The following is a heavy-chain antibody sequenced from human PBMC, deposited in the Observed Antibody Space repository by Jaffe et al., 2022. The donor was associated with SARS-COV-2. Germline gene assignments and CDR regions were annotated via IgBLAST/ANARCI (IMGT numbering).Heavy chain of an antibody. V-gene: IGHV4-39*01. CDR1: GGSLSSNNYY. J-gene: IGHJ2*01. CDR3: ASQPPGYCSGNSCYSPWYFDL. CDR2: FYYSGST. D-gene: IGHD2-15*01. Sequence: QLQLQESGPGLVKPSETLSLTCSVSGGSLSSNNYYWGWIRQPPGKGLEWIGSFYYSGSTYYNPSLKSRVTISVDTSKNQFSLNLRSVTAADTAVYYCASQPPGYCSGNSCYSPWYFDLWGRGTLVTVSS.